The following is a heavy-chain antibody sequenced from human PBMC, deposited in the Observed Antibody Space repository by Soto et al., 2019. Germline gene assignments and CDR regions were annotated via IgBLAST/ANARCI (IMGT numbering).Heavy chain of an antibody. CDR2: IYWNDDK. J-gene: IGHJ4*02. Sequence: SGPTLVNPTQTLTLTCTFSGFSLSTSGVGVGWIRQPPGKALEWLALIYWNDDKRYSPSLKSRLTITKDTSKNQVVLTMTNMDPVDTATYYCAHSAKTQSLRFLEWLSPFFDYWGQGTLVTVSS. V-gene: IGHV2-5*01. D-gene: IGHD3-3*01. CDR3: AHSAKTQSLRFLEWLSPFFDY. CDR1: GFSLSTSGVG.